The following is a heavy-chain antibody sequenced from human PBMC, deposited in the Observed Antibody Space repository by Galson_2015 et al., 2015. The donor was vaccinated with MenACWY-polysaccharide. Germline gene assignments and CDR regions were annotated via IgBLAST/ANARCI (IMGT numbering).Heavy chain of an antibody. CDR2: IYPGDSDT. D-gene: IGHD5-12*01. Sequence: QSGAEVKKPGESLTISCKGSGYSFTSYWIGWVRQMPGKGLEWMGIIYPGDSDTRYSPSFQGQVTISADKSISTAYLQWSSLKASDTAMYYCARHDVADYYYYYMDVWGKGTTVTVSS. V-gene: IGHV5-51*01. CDR1: GYSFTSYW. CDR3: ARHDVADYYYYYMDV. J-gene: IGHJ6*03.